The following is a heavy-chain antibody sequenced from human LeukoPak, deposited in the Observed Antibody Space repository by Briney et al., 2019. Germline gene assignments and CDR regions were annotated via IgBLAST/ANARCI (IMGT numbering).Heavy chain of an antibody. V-gene: IGHV3-11*06. CDR3: ARATTGYYPYYFDY. D-gene: IGHD3-9*01. Sequence: GGSLRLSCASSGFTFSDYYMSWIRQAPGKGLEWVSHISGSSTYTNYADSVKGRFTISRDNAKNSLYLQMNSLRAEDTAVYYCARATTGYYPYYFDYWGQGTLVTVSS. CDR2: ISGSSTYT. CDR1: GFTFSDYY. J-gene: IGHJ4*02.